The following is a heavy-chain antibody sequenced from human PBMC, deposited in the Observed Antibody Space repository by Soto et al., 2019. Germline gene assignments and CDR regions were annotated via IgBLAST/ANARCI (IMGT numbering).Heavy chain of an antibody. CDR2: IIPILGIA. D-gene: IGHD5-12*01. CDR1: GGTFSSYT. J-gene: IGHJ3*02. Sequence: ASVKVSCKASGGTFSSYTISWVRRAPGQGLEWMGRIIPILGIANYAQKFQGRVTITADKSTSTAYMELSSLRSEDTAVYYCARDSGYGDDAFDIWGQGTMVTVSS. V-gene: IGHV1-69*04. CDR3: ARDSGYGDDAFDI.